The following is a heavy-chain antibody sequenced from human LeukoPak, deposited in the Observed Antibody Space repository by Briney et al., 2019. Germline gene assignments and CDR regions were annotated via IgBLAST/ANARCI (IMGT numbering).Heavy chain of an antibody. CDR2: ISAIDNTI. Sequence: GGSLRLSCAASGFNFSTYETNWVRQAPGKGLEWISYISAIDNTIYYGDSVMGRFTVSSDNPKNSVYLQMNSLGAEDTAVYYCARGSEYDVLTGYFPFDSWGQGTLVTVSS. J-gene: IGHJ4*02. CDR1: GFNFSTYE. D-gene: IGHD3-9*01. V-gene: IGHV3-48*03. CDR3: ARGSEYDVLTGYFPFDS.